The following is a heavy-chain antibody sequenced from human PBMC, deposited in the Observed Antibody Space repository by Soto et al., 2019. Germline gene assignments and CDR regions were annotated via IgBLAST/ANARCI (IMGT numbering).Heavy chain of an antibody. CDR3: ARARSTSTIFGVVIIYGMDV. CDR2: IYSGGST. V-gene: IGHV3-53*01. J-gene: IGHJ6*02. CDR1: GFTVSSNY. D-gene: IGHD3-3*01. Sequence: EVQLVESGGGLIQPGGSLRLSCAASGFTVSSNYMSWVRQAPGKGLEWVSVIYSGGSTYYADSVKGRFTISRDNSKNTLYLQMNSLRAEDTAVYYCARARSTSTIFGVVIIYGMDVWGQGTTVTVSS.